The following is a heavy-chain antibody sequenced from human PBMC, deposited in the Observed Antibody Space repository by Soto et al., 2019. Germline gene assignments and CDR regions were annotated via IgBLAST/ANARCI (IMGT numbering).Heavy chain of an antibody. V-gene: IGHV2-5*02. CDR2: LYWDDDK. D-gene: IGHD7-27*01. J-gene: IGHJ4*02. CDR1: GFSLSTSGVG. CDR3: ARTSVNWGARGLVDY. Sequence: QITLKESGPTLVKPTQTLTLTCTFSGFSLSTSGVGVGWIRQPPGKALEWLAFLYWDDDKRYSPSLKSRLTITKDTSKNQVLLTMTNKDAVDTATYYCARTSVNWGARGLVDYWGQGTLVTVAS.